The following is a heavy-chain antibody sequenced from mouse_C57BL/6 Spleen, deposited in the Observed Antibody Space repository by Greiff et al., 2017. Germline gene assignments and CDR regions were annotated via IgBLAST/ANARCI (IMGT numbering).Heavy chain of an antibody. D-gene: IGHD1-1*01. CDR2: ISSGGDYI. CDR1: GFTFSSYA. Sequence: EVKLVESGEGLVKPGGSLKLSCAASGFTFSSYAMSWVRQTPEKRLEWVAYISSGGDYIYYADTVKGRFTISRDNARNTLYLQMSSLKSEDTAMYYCTRDGWYYYGSFDYWGQGTTLTVSS. CDR3: TRDGWYYYGSFDY. J-gene: IGHJ2*01. V-gene: IGHV5-9-1*02.